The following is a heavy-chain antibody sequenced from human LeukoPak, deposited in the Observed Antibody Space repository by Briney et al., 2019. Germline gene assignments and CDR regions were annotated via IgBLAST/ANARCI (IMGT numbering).Heavy chain of an antibody. CDR3: ARSGSYSYFDY. D-gene: IGHD1-26*01. CDR1: GFTFSGYE. V-gene: IGHV3-48*03. Sequence: GGSLRLSCAASGFTFSGYEMNWVRQAPGKGLEWVSYISSSGSIIYYADSVKGRFTISRDNAKNSLYLQMNSLRAEDTAVYYCARSGSYSYFDYWSQGTLVTVSS. CDR2: ISSSGSII. J-gene: IGHJ4*02.